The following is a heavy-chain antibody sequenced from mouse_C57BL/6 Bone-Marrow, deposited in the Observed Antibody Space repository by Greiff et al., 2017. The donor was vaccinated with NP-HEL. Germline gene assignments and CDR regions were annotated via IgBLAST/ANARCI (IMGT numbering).Heavy chain of an antibody. Sequence: EVQLVESGPGLVKPSQSLSLTCSVTGYSITSGYYWNWIRQFPGNKLEWMGYISYDGSNNYNPSLKNRISITRDTSKNQFFLKLNSVTTEDTATYCCARGGTTVVDYWGQGTTLTVSS. J-gene: IGHJ2*01. D-gene: IGHD1-1*01. CDR2: ISYDGSN. CDR3: ARGGTTVVDY. V-gene: IGHV3-6*01. CDR1: GYSITSGYY.